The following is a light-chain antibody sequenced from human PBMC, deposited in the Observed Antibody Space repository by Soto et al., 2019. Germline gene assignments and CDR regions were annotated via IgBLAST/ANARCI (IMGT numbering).Light chain of an antibody. CDR3: QQSYTVPYT. Sequence: DIQMTQSPSSLSASVGDRVTITCRASQRISNYLNWYQQKPGKDPKLLISAASNLQSGVPLRFSGSGSETDFTLTISSLQPEDSATYYCQQSYTVPYTFGQGTKLEIK. J-gene: IGKJ2*01. CDR1: QRISNY. CDR2: AAS. V-gene: IGKV1-39*01.